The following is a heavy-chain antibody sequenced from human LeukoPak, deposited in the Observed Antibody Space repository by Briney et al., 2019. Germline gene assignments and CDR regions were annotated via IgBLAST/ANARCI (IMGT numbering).Heavy chain of an antibody. V-gene: IGHV3-30*02. D-gene: IGHD3-10*01. J-gene: IGHJ6*03. CDR1: GFTFNNYA. CDR2: IRYDGSNK. Sequence: GGSLRLSCAASGFTFNNYAMSWVRQAPGKGLEWVAFIRYDGSNKYYADSVKGRFTISRDNSKNTLYLQMNSLRAEDTAVYYCAKDDRERSPSMRFGELLFDPTYYYYYMDVWGKGTTVTISS. CDR3: AKDDRERSPSMRFGELLFDPTYYYYYMDV.